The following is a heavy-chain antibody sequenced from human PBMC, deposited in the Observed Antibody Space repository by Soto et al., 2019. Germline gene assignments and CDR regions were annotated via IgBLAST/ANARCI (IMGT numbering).Heavy chain of an antibody. CDR3: ARGWAAAGIYYYYGMDV. D-gene: IGHD6-13*01. J-gene: IGHJ6*02. Sequence: LRLSCAASGFTFSSYSMNWVRQAPGKGLEWVSSISSSSSYIYYADSVKGRFTISRDNAKNSLYLQMHSLRAEDTAVHYCARGWAAAGIYYYYGMDVWGQGTRVTVSS. V-gene: IGHV3-21*01. CDR2: ISSSSSYI. CDR1: GFTFSSYS.